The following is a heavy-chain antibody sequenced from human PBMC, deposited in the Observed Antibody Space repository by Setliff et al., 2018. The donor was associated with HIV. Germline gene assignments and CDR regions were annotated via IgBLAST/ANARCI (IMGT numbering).Heavy chain of an antibody. CDR1: GFTFTNSA. J-gene: IGHJ6*03. V-gene: IGHV1-58*01. CDR2: IVVGCGNT. D-gene: IGHD6-19*01. Sequence: ASVKVSCKASGFTFTNSAVQWVRQARGQRLEWIGWIVVGCGNTGYAQKFQGRVTMTRDTSIGTAYMELSSLRSDDTAVYYCARELKSSSGWYGYFYMDVWGKGTTVTVSS. CDR3: ARELKSSSGWYGYFYMDV.